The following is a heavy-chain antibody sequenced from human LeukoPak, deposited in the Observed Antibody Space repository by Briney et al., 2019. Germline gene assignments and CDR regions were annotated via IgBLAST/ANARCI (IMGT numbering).Heavy chain of an antibody. Sequence: SETLSLTCTVAGGSINSSSYYWGWSRQPPGKGLEWIGIIDYSGSTYYNPSLKSRVIISIDTAKNQFSLRLNSVTAADTAVYFCAREGGTLRFLEWLPRDNWLDPWGQGTPVTVSS. V-gene: IGHV4-39*07. J-gene: IGHJ5*02. D-gene: IGHD3-3*01. CDR1: GGSINSSSYY. CDR2: IDYSGST. CDR3: AREGGTLRFLEWLPRDNWLDP.